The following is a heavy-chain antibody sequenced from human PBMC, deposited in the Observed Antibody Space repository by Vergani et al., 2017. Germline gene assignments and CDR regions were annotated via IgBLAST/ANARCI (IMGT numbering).Heavy chain of an antibody. J-gene: IGHJ4*02. CDR1: GGPLSTTDW. CDR3: ARNPIGGSYYEY. D-gene: IGHD3-10*01. V-gene: IGHV4-4*03. Sequence: QVQLQESGPGLVKPLGTLSLTCSVSGGPLSTTDWWSWVRQSPERGLEWIGKLGHSGSTYFNASFASRVSISVDWSVKQFSLCLRSVTAADTAVYYCARNPIGGSYYEYWGQGILVTVSS. CDR2: LGHSGST.